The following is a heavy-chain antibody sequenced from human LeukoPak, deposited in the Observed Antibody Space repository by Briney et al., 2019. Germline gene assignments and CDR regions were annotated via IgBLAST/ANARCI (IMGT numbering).Heavy chain of an antibody. CDR1: GDTFISHA. V-gene: IGHV1-69*04. Sequence: SVKVSCKASGDTFISHAITWVRQAPGQGLEWMGRIIPIIGTGNYAQKSQGRVTITADKSTNTAYMELTSVTSEDTAVYYCARGHDSSGHRAAFWGQGTRVTVSS. J-gene: IGHJ4*02. D-gene: IGHD3-22*01. CDR3: ARGHDSSGHRAAF. CDR2: IIPIIGTG.